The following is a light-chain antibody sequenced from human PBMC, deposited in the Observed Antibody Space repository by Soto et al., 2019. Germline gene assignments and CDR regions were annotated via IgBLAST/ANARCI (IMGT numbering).Light chain of an antibody. Sequence: EIVLTQSPATLSVSPGERATLSCRASQSVRSNLAWYQQKPGQGPRLLIFGASTRATDIPARFSGSRSGTEFTLTISSLQSEDFAVYYCQQYIHWPPLTFGGGTKVEIK. CDR3: QQYIHWPPLT. CDR2: GAS. CDR1: QSVRSN. V-gene: IGKV3-15*01. J-gene: IGKJ4*01.